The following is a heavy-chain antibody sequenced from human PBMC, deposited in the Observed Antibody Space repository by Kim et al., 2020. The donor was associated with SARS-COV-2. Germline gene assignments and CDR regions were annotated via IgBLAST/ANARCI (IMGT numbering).Heavy chain of an antibody. CDR1: GGSISSYY. Sequence: SETLSLTCTVSGGSISSYYWSWIRQPPGKGLEWIGYIYYSGSTNYNPSLKSRVTISVDTSKNQFSLKLSSVTAADTAVYYCAGHRTENYCDSSGTFWYFDLWGRGTLVTVSS. CDR3: AGHRTENYCDSSGTFWYFDL. V-gene: IGHV4-59*08. CDR2: IYYSGST. J-gene: IGHJ2*01. D-gene: IGHD3-22*01.